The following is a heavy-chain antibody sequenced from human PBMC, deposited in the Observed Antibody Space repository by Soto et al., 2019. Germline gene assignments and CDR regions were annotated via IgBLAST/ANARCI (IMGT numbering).Heavy chain of an antibody. V-gene: IGHV4-34*01. CDR2: INHSGST. CDR3: ARVPLRIAAAGTHTFDI. Sequence: QVQLQQWGAGLLKPSETLSLTCAVYGGSFSGYYWSWIRQPPGKGLEWIGEINHSGSTNYNPSLKSRVTISVDTSKNQFSLKLSSVTAADTAVYYCARVPLRIAAAGTHTFDIWGQGTMVTVSS. CDR1: GGSFSGYY. J-gene: IGHJ3*02. D-gene: IGHD6-13*01.